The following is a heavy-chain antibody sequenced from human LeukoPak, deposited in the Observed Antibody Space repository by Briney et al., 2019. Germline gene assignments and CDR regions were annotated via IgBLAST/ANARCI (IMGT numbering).Heavy chain of an antibody. CDR1: RFTFSSYE. CDR3: ARDVVLGH. CDR2: LSSSSSYI. J-gene: IGHJ4*02. Sequence: PGGSLRLSCAASRFTFSSYEMNWVLQAPGKGLEWVSYLSSSSSYIYYADSVKGRFTISRDNAKNSLYLQMNSLRAEDTAVYYCARDVVLGHWGQGTLVTVSS. V-gene: IGHV3-21*05. D-gene: IGHD4/OR15-4a*01.